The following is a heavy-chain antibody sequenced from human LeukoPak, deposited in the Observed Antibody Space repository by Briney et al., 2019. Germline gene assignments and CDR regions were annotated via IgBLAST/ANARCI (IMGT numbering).Heavy chain of an antibody. Sequence: SETLSLTCTVSGGSISSSSYYWGWIRQPPGKGLEWIGSIYYSGSTYYNPSLKSRVTISVDTSKNQFSLKLTSVTAADTAVYYCAFFGGATDWFDPWGQGTLVTVSS. J-gene: IGHJ5*02. V-gene: IGHV4-39*07. CDR1: GGSISSSSYY. CDR3: AFFGGATDWFDP. CDR2: IYYSGST. D-gene: IGHD3-3*01.